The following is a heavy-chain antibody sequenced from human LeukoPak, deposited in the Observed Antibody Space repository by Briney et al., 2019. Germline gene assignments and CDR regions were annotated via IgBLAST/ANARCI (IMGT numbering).Heavy chain of an antibody. D-gene: IGHD6-19*01. CDR2: INSDGSST. V-gene: IGHV3-74*01. CDR3: ARRIAVAGNFDY. CDR1: GFTFSSYW. J-gene: IGHJ4*02. Sequence: GGSLRLSCAASGFTFSSYWMHWVRQAPGKGLVWVSRINSDGSSTSYADSVKGRFTISRDNAKSTLYLQMNSLRAEDTAVYYCARRIAVAGNFDYWGQGTLVTVSS.